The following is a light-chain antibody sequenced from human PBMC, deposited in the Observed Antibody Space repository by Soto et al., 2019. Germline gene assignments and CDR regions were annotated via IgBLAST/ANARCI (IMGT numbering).Light chain of an antibody. CDR3: HQYNSWPRGT. CDR1: QSISTF. Sequence: EVVLTQSPATLSLSPGERATLSCRASQSISTFLAWYQQKPGQVPRLLIYDASNRATGIPARFSGSGSGTDFTLTISSLEPEDFAVYYCHQYNSWPRGTFGPGTKVEIK. CDR2: DAS. V-gene: IGKV3-11*01. J-gene: IGKJ3*01.